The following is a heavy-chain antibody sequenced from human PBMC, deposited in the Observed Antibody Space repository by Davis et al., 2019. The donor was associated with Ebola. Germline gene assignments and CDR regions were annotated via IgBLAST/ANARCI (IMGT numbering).Heavy chain of an antibody. CDR1: GASISSEYFS. J-gene: IGHJ4*02. D-gene: IGHD3-16*01. V-gene: IGHV4-61*09. CDR2: IYTNGIT. CDR3: ARDRHESRAYGF. Sequence: SETLSLTCNVSGASISSEYFSWTWVRQPAGKGLEWVGHIYTNGITKYNPALESRVTISLDTSKNQFSLRLNSVTAADTAIYFCARDRHESRAYGFWGQGTLVTVSS.